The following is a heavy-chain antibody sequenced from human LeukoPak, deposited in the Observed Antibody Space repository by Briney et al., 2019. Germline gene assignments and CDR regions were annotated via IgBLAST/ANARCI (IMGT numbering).Heavy chain of an antibody. CDR3: ARESPYSSSRPFDY. Sequence: PGGSLRLSCAASGFTFSSYSMNWVREAPGKGLEWVSYISSSSSTIYFADSVKGRFTISRDNAKNSLYLQMNSLRAEDTAVYYCARESPYSSSRPFDYWGQGNLVTVSS. D-gene: IGHD6-13*01. J-gene: IGHJ4*02. CDR2: ISSSSSTI. V-gene: IGHV3-48*04. CDR1: GFTFSSYS.